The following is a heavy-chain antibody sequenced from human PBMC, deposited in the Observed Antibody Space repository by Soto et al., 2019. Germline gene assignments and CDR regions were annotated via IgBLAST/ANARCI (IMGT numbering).Heavy chain of an antibody. CDR3: ARDKEYYYDSSGYYYRGGGSLSAFDI. CDR2: IYYSGST. J-gene: IGHJ3*02. Sequence: SETLSLTCTVSGGSISSYYWSWIRQPPGKGLEWIGYIYYSGSTNYNPSLKSRVTISVDTSKNQFSLKLSSVTAADTAVYYCARDKEYYYDSSGYYYRGGGSLSAFDIWGQGTMVTVSS. V-gene: IGHV4-59*01. D-gene: IGHD3-22*01. CDR1: GGSISSYY.